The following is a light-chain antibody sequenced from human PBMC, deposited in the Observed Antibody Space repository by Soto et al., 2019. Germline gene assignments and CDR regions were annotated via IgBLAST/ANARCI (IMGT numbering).Light chain of an antibody. J-gene: IGKJ1*01. CDR2: GAS. CDR1: QSVNSN. Sequence: DIVMTQSPATLSVSPGERATLSCRASQSVNSNLAWYQQKPGQDPTLLIYGASTRATGFPARFSGSGSGTEFTLTISSLQSEDFAVYYCQQYNNWPRTFGQGTKVEIK. CDR3: QQYNNWPRT. V-gene: IGKV3-15*01.